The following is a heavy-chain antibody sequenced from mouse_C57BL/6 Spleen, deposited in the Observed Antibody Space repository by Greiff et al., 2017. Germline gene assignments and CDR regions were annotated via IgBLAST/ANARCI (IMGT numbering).Heavy chain of an antibody. J-gene: IGHJ4*01. Sequence: VQLQQSGPVLVKPGASVKMSCKASGYTFTDYYMNWVKQSHGKSLEWIGVINPYNGGTSYNQKFKGKATLTIEKTTSTAYMELNSLTAEDSAVYYCARNWDDAMDYWGQGTSVTVSS. D-gene: IGHD4-1*01. CDR3: ARNWDDAMDY. V-gene: IGHV1-19*01. CDR1: GYTFTDYY. CDR2: INPYNGGT.